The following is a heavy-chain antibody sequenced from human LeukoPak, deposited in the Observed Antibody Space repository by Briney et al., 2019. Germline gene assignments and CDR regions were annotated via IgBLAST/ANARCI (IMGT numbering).Heavy chain of an antibody. CDR2: ISSDGSRT. D-gene: IGHD3-22*01. CDR1: GFTFSGYW. Sequence: GGSLRLSCAASGFTFSGYWMRWVRQGPGKGLVWVSRISSDGSRTSYADSVMGRFTISRDNAKNTLYLQMNSLRAEDTAVYYCARNYLRDSSGYFYAWGQGTLVTVSS. CDR3: ARNYLRDSSGYFYA. V-gene: IGHV3-74*01. J-gene: IGHJ5*02.